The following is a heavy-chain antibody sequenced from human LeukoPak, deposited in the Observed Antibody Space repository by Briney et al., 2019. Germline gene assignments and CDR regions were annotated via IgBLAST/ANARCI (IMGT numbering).Heavy chain of an antibody. CDR2: INHSGST. CDR1: GGSISSYY. D-gene: IGHD3-3*01. CDR3: ARGVAGYDFWSGYYTGLPALDY. J-gene: IGHJ4*02. V-gene: IGHV4-34*01. Sequence: SETLSLTCTVPGGSISSYYWSWIRQPPGKGLEWIGEINHSGSTNYNPSLKSRVTISVDTSKNQFSLKLSSVTAADTAVYYCARGVAGYDFWSGYYTGLPALDYWGQGTLVTVSS.